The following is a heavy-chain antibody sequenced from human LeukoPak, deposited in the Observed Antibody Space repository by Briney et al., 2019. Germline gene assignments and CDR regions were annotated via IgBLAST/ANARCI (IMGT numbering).Heavy chain of an antibody. CDR1: GGSISSTNW. Sequence: PSGTLSLTCAVSGGSISSTNWWSWVRQPPGKGLEWIGEIYHSGITNYNPSLKSRVTISVDKSKNQFSLNLSSVTAADTAVYYCARDGRDGYKAFDYWGQGTLVTVSS. V-gene: IGHV4-4*02. J-gene: IGHJ4*02. CDR2: IYHSGIT. CDR3: ARDGRDGYKAFDY. D-gene: IGHD5-24*01.